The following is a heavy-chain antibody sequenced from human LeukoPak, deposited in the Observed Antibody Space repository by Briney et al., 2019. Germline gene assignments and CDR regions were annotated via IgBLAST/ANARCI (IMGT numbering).Heavy chain of an antibody. Sequence: SETLSLTCTVSGGSISSGSYYWSWIRQPAGKGLEWIGRIYTSGSTNYNPSLKSRVTISVDTSKNQFSLKLSSVTAADTAVYYCAREKVYDFWSGYIDLFDYWGQGTLVTVSS. CDR1: GGSISSGSYY. V-gene: IGHV4-61*02. J-gene: IGHJ4*02. CDR3: AREKVYDFWSGYIDLFDY. CDR2: IYTSGST. D-gene: IGHD3-3*01.